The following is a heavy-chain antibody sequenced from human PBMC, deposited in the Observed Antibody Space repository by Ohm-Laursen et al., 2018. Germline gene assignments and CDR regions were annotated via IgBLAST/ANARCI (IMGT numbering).Heavy chain of an antibody. J-gene: IGHJ5*02. CDR3: AKGHYSNYVHNWFDP. D-gene: IGHD4-11*01. V-gene: IGHV3-9*01. Sequence: SLRLSCAASGFTFNNSAMHWVRQAPGKGLEWVSGISWHSGTIVYADSVKGRFTISRDNAKNSLYLQMNSLRAEDTALYYCAKGHYSNYVHNWFDPWGQGTLVTVSS. CDR1: GFTFNNSA. CDR2: ISWHSGTI.